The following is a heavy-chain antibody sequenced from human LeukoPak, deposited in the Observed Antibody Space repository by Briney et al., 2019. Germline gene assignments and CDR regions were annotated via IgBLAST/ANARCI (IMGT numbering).Heavy chain of an antibody. J-gene: IGHJ6*02. CDR1: GFTFSSYA. D-gene: IGHD3-10*01. Sequence: GGSLRLSCAASGFTFSSYAMSWVRQAPGKGLEWVSGINSGGSGARTYYADSVKGRFSISRDNSKNTLYLQMNSLRAEDTAVYYCAKTGESLDYYYMDVWGQGTTVTVSS. CDR3: AKTGESLDYYYMDV. V-gene: IGHV3-23*01. CDR2: INSGGSGART.